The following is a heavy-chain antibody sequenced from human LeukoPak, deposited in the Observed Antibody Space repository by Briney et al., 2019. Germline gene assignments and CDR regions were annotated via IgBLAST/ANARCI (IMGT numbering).Heavy chain of an antibody. CDR3: ARASGSFFYNGEYFQH. D-gene: IGHD3-10*01. V-gene: IGHV3-7*01. CDR2: VKQDGREK. Sequence: QAGGSLRLSCAASGFTFSSYWMSWVRQAPGKGLEWVANVKQDGREKNYVDSVKGRFPISRDNGKKSLYLQIDSLRDEDTAVYYCARASGSFFYNGEYFQHWGQGTLVTVSS. CDR1: GFTFSSYW. J-gene: IGHJ1*01.